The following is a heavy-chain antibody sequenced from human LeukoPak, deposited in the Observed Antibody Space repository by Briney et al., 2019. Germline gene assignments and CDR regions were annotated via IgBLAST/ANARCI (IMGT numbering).Heavy chain of an antibody. J-gene: IGHJ4*02. CDR1: GGSISSYY. D-gene: IGHD3-22*01. V-gene: IGHV4-59*01. CDR3: ARDDSYYYDSSGFNY. Sequence: SETLSLTCTVSGGSISSYYWSWIRQPPGKGLEWIGYIYYSGSTNYNPSPKSRVTISVDTSKNQFSLKLSSVTAADTAVYYCARDDSYYYDSSGFNYWGQGTLVTVSS. CDR2: IYYSGST.